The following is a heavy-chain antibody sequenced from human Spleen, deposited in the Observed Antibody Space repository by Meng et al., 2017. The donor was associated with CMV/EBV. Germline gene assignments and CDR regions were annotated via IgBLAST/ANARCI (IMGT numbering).Heavy chain of an antibody. CDR1: GFTVSSNY. CDR2: IYSGGST. CDR3: ARGATSLSFDY. Sequence: GESLKISCAASGFTVSSNYMSRVRQAPGKGLEWVSVIYSGGSTYYADSVKGRFTISRDNSKNTLYLQMNSLRAEDTAVYYCARGATSLSFDYWGQGTLVTVSS. V-gene: IGHV3-53*03. D-gene: IGHD1-26*01. J-gene: IGHJ4*02.